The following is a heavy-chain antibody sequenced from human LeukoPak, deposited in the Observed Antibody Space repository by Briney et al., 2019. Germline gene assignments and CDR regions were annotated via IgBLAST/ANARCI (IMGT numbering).Heavy chain of an antibody. Sequence: GASVKVSCKASGYTFTSYYMHWVRQAPGQGLEWMGWMNPNSGNTGYAQKFQGRVTITRNTSISTAYMELSSLRSEDTAVYYCARVGRGMTTRHWGQGTLVTVSS. V-gene: IGHV1-8*03. CDR2: MNPNSGNT. CDR3: ARVGRGMTTRH. J-gene: IGHJ1*01. D-gene: IGHD4-11*01. CDR1: GYTFTSYY.